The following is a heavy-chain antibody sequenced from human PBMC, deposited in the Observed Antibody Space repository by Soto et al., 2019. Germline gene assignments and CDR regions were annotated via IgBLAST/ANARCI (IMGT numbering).Heavy chain of an antibody. CDR1: GGSISNGGYY. CDR3: ARDSSAARPELGFDP. D-gene: IGHD6-6*01. CDR2: IYYSGST. Sequence: PSETLSLTCTVSGGSISNGGYYWSWIRQHPGKGLEWIGYIYYSGSTYYNPSLKSRVTISVDTSKNQFSLKLSSVTAADTAVYYCARDSSAARPELGFDPWGQGTLVTVSS. J-gene: IGHJ5*02. V-gene: IGHV4-31*03.